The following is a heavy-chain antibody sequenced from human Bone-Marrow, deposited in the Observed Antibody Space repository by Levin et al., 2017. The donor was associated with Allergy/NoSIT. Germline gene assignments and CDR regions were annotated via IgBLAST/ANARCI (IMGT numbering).Heavy chain of an antibody. Sequence: ASVKVSCKASGYTFTGYYMHWVRQAPGQGLEWMGRINPNSGGTNYAQKFQGRVTMTRDTSISTAYMELSRLRSDDTAVYYCARVDTAMVGYFDYWGQGTLVTVSS. CDR1: GYTFTGYY. V-gene: IGHV1-2*06. CDR2: INPNSGGT. D-gene: IGHD5-18*01. J-gene: IGHJ4*02. CDR3: ARVDTAMVGYFDY.